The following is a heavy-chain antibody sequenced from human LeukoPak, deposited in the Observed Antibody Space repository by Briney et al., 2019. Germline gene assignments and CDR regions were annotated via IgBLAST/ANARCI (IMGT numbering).Heavy chain of an antibody. J-gene: IGHJ4*02. V-gene: IGHV3-21*01. CDR2: ISSSSSYI. CDR3: ARDGIYDSSGYYF. Sequence: PGGALRLSCAASGFTFSSYSMKWVRPAPGEGLEWVSSISSSSSYIYYADSVKGRFTISRDNAKNSLYLQMNSLRAEDTAVYYCARDGIYDSSGYYFWGQGTLVTVSS. CDR1: GFTFSSYS. D-gene: IGHD3-22*01.